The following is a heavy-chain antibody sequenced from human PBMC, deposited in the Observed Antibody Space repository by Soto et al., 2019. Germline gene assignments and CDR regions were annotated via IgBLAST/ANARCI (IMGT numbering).Heavy chain of an antibody. J-gene: IGHJ6*02. V-gene: IGHV4-30-4*01. CDR3: ARRGGFKDGMDV. CDR2: IYYSGST. CDR1: GGSISSGDYY. D-gene: IGHD3-16*01. Sequence: QVQLQESGPGLVKPSQTLSLTCTVSGGSISSGDYYWSWIRQPPGKGLEWIGYIYYSGSTYYNPALMSRVTRSVDTSKTQFSLKLGSVTAADTAGYYCARRGGFKDGMDVWGRGTTVTVSS.